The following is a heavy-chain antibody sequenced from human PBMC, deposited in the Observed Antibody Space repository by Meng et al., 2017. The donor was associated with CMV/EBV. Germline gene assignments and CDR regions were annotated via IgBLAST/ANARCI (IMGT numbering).Heavy chain of an antibody. J-gene: IGHJ5*02. CDR1: GFTFSRYT. CDR2: ISGGGTHI. CDR3: ARHTVAGRGGGFDP. Sequence: GESLKISCAASGFTFSRYTMNWVRPPPGKGLEWISSISGGGTHINYADSMKGRFTISRDNANNSLDLQMNSLRAEDTAVYYCARHTVAGRGGGFDPWGQGTMVTVSS. D-gene: IGHD5-12*01. V-gene: IGHV3-21*01.